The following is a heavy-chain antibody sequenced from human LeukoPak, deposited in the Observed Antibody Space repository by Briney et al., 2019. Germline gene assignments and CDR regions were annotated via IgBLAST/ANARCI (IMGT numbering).Heavy chain of an antibody. CDR2: ISGSGGST. Sequence: GGSLRLSCAASGFTFSSYAMNWVRQAPGKGLEWVSAISGSGGSTYYADSVKGRFTISRDNSKNTLYLQMNSLRAEDTAVYYCAKDRIVVVPAPNWFDPWGQGTLVTVSS. CDR3: AKDRIVVVPAPNWFDP. D-gene: IGHD2-2*01. J-gene: IGHJ5*02. V-gene: IGHV3-23*01. CDR1: GFTFSSYA.